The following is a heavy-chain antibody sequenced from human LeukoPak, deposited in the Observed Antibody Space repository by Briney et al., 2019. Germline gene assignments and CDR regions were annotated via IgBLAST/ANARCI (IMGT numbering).Heavy chain of an antibody. J-gene: IGHJ4*02. CDR2: ISSSSSTI. CDR3: AREYYSSIAARCLDY. CDR1: GFTFSSYS. V-gene: IGHV3-48*01. D-gene: IGHD6-6*01. Sequence: GGSLRPSCAASGFTFSSYSMNWVRQAPGKGLEWVSYISSSSSTIYYADSVKGRFTISRDNAKNSLYLQMNSLRAEDTAVYYCAREYYSSIAARCLDYWGQGTLVTVSS.